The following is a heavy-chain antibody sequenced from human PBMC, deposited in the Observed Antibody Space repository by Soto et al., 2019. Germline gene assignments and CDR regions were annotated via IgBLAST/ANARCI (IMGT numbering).Heavy chain of an antibody. CDR2: IYYSGST. J-gene: IGHJ4*02. Sequence: PSETLSLTCTVSGGSISSSSYYWGWIRQPPGKGLEWIGSIYYSGSTYYNPSLKSRVTISVDTSKNQFSLKLSSVTAADTAVYYCARTIGRRGYSYGLIDYWGQGTLVTVSS. CDR3: ARTIGRRGYSYGLIDY. CDR1: GGSISSSSYY. D-gene: IGHD5-18*01. V-gene: IGHV4-39*01.